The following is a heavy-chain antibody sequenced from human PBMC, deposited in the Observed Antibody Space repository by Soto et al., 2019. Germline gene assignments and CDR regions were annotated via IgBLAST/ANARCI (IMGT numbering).Heavy chain of an antibody. Sequence: SVNVSCKASGGTFSSYAISWVRQAPGQGLEWMGGIIPIFGTANYAQKFQGRVTITADESTSTAYMELSSPRSEDTAVYYCARGATYYDILTGYLANRYYYYGMDVWGQGTTVTVSS. CDR2: IIPIFGTA. CDR3: ARGATYYDILTGYLANRYYYYGMDV. CDR1: GGTFSSYA. D-gene: IGHD3-9*01. J-gene: IGHJ6*02. V-gene: IGHV1-69*13.